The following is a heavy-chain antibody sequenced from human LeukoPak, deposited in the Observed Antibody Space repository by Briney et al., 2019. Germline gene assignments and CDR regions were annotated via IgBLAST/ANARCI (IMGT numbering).Heavy chain of an antibody. J-gene: IGHJ4*02. CDR2: IYHSGST. Sequence: PSETLSPTCAVSGGSISSGGYSWSWIRQPPGKGLEWIGYIYHSGSTYYNPSLKSRVTISVDRSKNQFSLKLSSVTAADTAVYYCARVTPWYFDYWGQGTLVTVSS. D-gene: IGHD2-15*01. CDR1: GGSISSGGYS. CDR3: ARVTPWYFDY. V-gene: IGHV4-30-2*01.